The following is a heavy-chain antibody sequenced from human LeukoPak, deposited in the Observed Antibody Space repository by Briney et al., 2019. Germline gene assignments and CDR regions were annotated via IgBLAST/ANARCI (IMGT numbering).Heavy chain of an antibody. Sequence: PGGSLRLSCAASGFTFSSYWMSWVRQAPGKGLEWVANIKQDGSEKYYVDSVKGRFTISRDNAKNSLYLQMNSLRAEDTAVYYCAKDQRGIAAAGPDAFDIWGQGTMVTVSS. V-gene: IGHV3-7*03. D-gene: IGHD6-13*01. CDR3: AKDQRGIAAAGPDAFDI. J-gene: IGHJ3*02. CDR2: IKQDGSEK. CDR1: GFTFSSYW.